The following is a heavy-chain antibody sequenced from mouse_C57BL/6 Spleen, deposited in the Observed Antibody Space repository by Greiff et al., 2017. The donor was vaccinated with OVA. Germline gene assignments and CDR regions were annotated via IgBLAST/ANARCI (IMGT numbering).Heavy chain of an antibody. V-gene: IGHV1-61*01. CDR2: IYPSDSET. D-gene: IGHD3-2*02. Sequence: QVQLQQPGAELVRPGSSVKLSCKASGYTFTSYWMDWAKQRPGQGLEWIGNIYPSDSETHYNQKFKDKATLTVDKSSSTAYMQLSSLTSEDSAVYYCARDSSAGFAYWGQGTLVTVSA. CDR3: ARDSSAGFAY. J-gene: IGHJ3*01. CDR1: GYTFTSYW.